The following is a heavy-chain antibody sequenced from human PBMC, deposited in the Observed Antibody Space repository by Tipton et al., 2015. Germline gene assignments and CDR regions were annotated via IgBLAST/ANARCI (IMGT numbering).Heavy chain of an antibody. J-gene: IGHJ6*02. D-gene: IGHD4-17*01. Sequence: TLSLTCDVSGASLSNCYWNWIRQPPGKGLEWIGSIYSIWSGYYNPSLKSGVTMSVYTSKNQDSLKLSSVTAAGTAVYFCASGAVDYVSGMDVWGQGSTVTVSS. CDR1: GASLSNCY. CDR2: IYSIWSG. CDR3: ASGAVDYVSGMDV. V-gene: IGHV4-59*01.